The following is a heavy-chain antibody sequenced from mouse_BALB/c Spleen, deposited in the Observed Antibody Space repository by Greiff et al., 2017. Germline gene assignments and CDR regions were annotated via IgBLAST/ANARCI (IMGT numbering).Heavy chain of an antibody. J-gene: IGHJ3*01. V-gene: IGHV2-9*02. CDR1: GFSLTSYG. D-gene: IGHD2-4*01. CDR3: AKKPYDYDAY. CDR2: IWAGGST. Sequence: VQVVESGPGLVAPSQSLSITCTVSGFSLTSYGVHWVRQPPGKGLEWLGVIWAGGSTNYNSALMSRLSISKDNSKSQVFLKMNSLQTDDTAMYYCAKKPYDYDAYWGQGTLVTVSA.